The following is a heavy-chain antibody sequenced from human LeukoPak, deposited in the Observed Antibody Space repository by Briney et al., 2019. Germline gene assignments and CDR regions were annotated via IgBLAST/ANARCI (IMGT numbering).Heavy chain of an antibody. CDR1: GFTFSTYG. D-gene: IGHD1-26*01. CDR2: IQYDGSDK. J-gene: IGHJ4*02. CDR3: AKNRSGSYIDY. Sequence: GGSLRLSCAASGFTFSTYGMHWVRQAPGKGLEWVAFIQYDGSDKYYADSVKGRFTIPRDNSKNTLYLQMNSLRPEDTAVYYCAKNRSGSYIDYWGQGTLVTVSS. V-gene: IGHV3-30*02.